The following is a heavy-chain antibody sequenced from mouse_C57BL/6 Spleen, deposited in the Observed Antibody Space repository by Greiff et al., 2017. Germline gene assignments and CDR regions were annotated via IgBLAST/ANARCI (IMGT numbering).Heavy chain of an antibody. D-gene: IGHD2-10*02. J-gene: IGHJ3*01. Sequence: QVQLKQPGAELVMPGASVKLSCKASGYTFTSYWMHWVKQRPGQGLEWIGEIDPSDSYTNYTQKFKGKSTLTVDKSSSTAYMQLSSLTSENSAVYYCARAYGNYMAYWGQGTLVTVSA. V-gene: IGHV1-69*01. CDR3: ARAYGNYMAY. CDR2: IDPSDSYT. CDR1: GYTFTSYW.